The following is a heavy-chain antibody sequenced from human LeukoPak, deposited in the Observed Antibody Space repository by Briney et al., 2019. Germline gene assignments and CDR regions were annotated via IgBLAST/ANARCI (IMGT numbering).Heavy chain of an antibody. Sequence: GGSLRLSFAASGLTFNNAWMSWARQAPGKGLEWVGRIKSKTDGGTADYAAPVKGRFTISRDDSKNTVYLQMNSLKTEDTAVYYCIHIIAAGTILGDWGQGTLVTASS. J-gene: IGHJ4*02. V-gene: IGHV3-15*01. CDR3: IHIIAAGTILGD. CDR1: GLTFNNAW. CDR2: IKSKTDGGTA. D-gene: IGHD1-1*01.